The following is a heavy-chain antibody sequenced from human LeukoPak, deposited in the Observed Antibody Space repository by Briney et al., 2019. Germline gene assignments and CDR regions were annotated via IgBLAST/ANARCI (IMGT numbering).Heavy chain of an antibody. D-gene: IGHD3-22*01. CDR2: IIPIFGTA. CDR3: ARDQEYYYDSSGYYSTKYYFDY. CDR1: GGTFSSYA. Sequence: ASVKVSCKASGGTFSSYAISWVRRAPGQGLEWMGGIIPIFGTANYAQKFQGRVTITTDESTSTAYMELSSLRSEDTAVYYCARDQEYYYDSSGYYSTKYYFDYWGQGTLVTVSS. V-gene: IGHV1-69*05. J-gene: IGHJ4*02.